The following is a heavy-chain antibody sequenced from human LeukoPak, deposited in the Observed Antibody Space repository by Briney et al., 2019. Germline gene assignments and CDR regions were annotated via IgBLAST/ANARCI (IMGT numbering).Heavy chain of an antibody. V-gene: IGHV3-30-3*01. D-gene: IGHD2/OR15-2a*01. J-gene: IGHJ6*03. CDR1: GFTFSGYA. Sequence: GGSLRLSCAASGFTFSGYAMHWVRQTPGKGLEWVAVISYDGSSKYSADSVKGRFTISRDNSKNTLYLQMNSLRPEDTAVYYCARDDTTSYYYFYYMDVWGKGTTVTVSS. CDR2: ISYDGSSK. CDR3: ARDDTTSYYYFYYMDV.